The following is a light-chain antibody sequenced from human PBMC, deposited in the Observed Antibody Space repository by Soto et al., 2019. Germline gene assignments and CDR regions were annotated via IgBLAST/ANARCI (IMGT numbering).Light chain of an antibody. J-gene: IGKJ5*01. CDR2: AAS. Sequence: DIQMTQSPSSVSASVGYIFTITCRASQDIRSSLAWYQQRQGKAPNLLIYAASTLQSGVPSRLSGSGYGTDLTITISYMKDEDFGTYYCQEASRITITFGHGTRLEIK. CDR1: QDIRSS. V-gene: IGKV1-12*01. CDR3: QEASRITIT.